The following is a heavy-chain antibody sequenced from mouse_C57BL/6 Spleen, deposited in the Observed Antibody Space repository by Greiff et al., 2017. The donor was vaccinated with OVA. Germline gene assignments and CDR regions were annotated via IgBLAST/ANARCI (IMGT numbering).Heavy chain of an antibody. J-gene: IGHJ2*01. Sequence: EVQLQQSGGGLVQPGGSMKLSCAASGFTFSDAWMDWVRQSPEKGLEWVAEIRNKANNHATYYAESVKGRFTISRDDSKSSVYLQMNSLRAEDTGIYYCTRLDGSSLYYFDYWGQGTTLTVSS. V-gene: IGHV6-6*01. CDR3: TRLDGSSLYYFDY. CDR1: GFTFSDAW. CDR2: IRNKANNHAT. D-gene: IGHD1-1*01.